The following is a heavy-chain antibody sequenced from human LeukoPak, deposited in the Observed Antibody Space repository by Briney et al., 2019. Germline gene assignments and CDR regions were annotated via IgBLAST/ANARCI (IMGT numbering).Heavy chain of an antibody. CDR3: ARDRPGSYFVSDV. J-gene: IGHJ3*01. CDR2: ISKSGST. D-gene: IGHD3-10*02. CDR1: GGSVSSHF. Sequence: SETLSLTCSVSGGSVSSHFWSWVRQSPGKALEWIGYISKSGSTNYNASLKSRVTISVDTSKNQFSLNLRSVTAADTAIYFCARDRPGSYFVSDVWGPGKMVTVSS. V-gene: IGHV4-59*02.